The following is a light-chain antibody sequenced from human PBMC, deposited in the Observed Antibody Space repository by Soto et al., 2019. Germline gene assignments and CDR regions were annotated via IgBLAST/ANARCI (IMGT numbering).Light chain of an antibody. CDR3: QHYNNYPWP. J-gene: IGKJ1*01. CDR1: QSISSW. CDR2: KAS. Sequence: DIQMTQSPSTLSASVGDRVTITCRASQSISSWLAWYQQKPGKAPKLLIYKASSLESGVPSRFSGSGSGTEFTLTISSLQPDDFATFYCQHYNNYPWPFGQGTKVEIK. V-gene: IGKV1-5*03.